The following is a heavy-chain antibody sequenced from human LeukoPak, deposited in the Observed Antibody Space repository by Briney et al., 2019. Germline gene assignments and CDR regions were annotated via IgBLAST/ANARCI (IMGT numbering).Heavy chain of an antibody. CDR1: GGSIRSSY. CDR3: ASGYYDSSGYSNWFDP. Sequence: SETLSLTCTVSGGSIRSSYWSWIRQPPGKRLEWIGYIHYSGSTNYNPSLKSRVTISLDTSKNQFSLKLSSVTAADTAVYYCASGYYDSSGYSNWFDPWGQGTLVTVSS. D-gene: IGHD3-22*01. J-gene: IGHJ5*02. V-gene: IGHV4-59*01. CDR2: IHYSGST.